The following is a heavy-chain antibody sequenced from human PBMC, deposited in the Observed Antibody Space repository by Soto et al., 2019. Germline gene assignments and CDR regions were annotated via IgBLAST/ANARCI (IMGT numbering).Heavy chain of an antibody. CDR1: GYIFTNYY. V-gene: IGHV1-46*01. Sequence: QVQLVQSGAEVKKPGASVKGSCKASGYIFTNYYIHWVRQAPGQGLEWMAIINPLPTSGSTNYAQKCQAIVTVTRDTSTSTVYLELSSLRSDDTAVYYCARDLAEAAYWGQGTLVTVSS. CDR2: INPLPTSGST. J-gene: IGHJ4*02. D-gene: IGHD6-13*01. CDR3: ARDLAEAAY.